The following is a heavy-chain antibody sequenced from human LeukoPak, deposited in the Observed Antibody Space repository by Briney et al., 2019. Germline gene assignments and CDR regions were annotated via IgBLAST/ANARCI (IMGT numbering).Heavy chain of an antibody. CDR3: ARGDGSYSPFDY. CDR2: INPNSGGT. J-gene: IGHJ4*02. Sequence: ASVKVSCKASGYTFTGYYMHWVRQAPGQGLEWMGRINPNSGGTNYAQKFQGRVTMTRDTSISTAYMELSRLRSDDTAVYYCARGDGSYSPFDYWGQGNLVTVSS. D-gene: IGHD1-26*01. V-gene: IGHV1-2*06. CDR1: GYTFTGYY.